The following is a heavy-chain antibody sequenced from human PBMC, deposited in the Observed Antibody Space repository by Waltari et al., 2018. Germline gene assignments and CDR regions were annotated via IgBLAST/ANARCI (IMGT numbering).Heavy chain of an antibody. D-gene: IGHD2-2*01. CDR3: ARGTTPYCSSTSCYTGVVDY. J-gene: IGHJ4*02. V-gene: IGHV1-8*01. CDR2: MKPNNGNT. Sequence: QVPLVQSGAEVKKPGASVKVSCKASGYTFTSYYINWVRQATGQGLEWMGWMKPNNGNTGYAQKFQGRVTMTRNTSISTAYMELSSLRTEDTAVYYWARGTTPYCSSTSCYTGVVDYWGQGTLVIVSS. CDR1: GYTFTSYY.